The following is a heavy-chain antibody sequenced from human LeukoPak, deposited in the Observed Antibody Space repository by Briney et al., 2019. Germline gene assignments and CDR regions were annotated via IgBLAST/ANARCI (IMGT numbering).Heavy chain of an antibody. J-gene: IGHJ4*02. CDR1: GFTFSTYY. CDR2: ITGSSSYI. CDR3: ASGFSSSPYFDY. Sequence: TGGSLRLSCAASGFTFSTYYMNWVRQAPGKGLEWVSFITGSSSYIYYTDSVKGRSTISRDNAKNSLFLQMNSLRDEDTAVYYCASGFSSSPYFDYWGQGTLVTVSS. V-gene: IGHV3-21*01. D-gene: IGHD6-6*01.